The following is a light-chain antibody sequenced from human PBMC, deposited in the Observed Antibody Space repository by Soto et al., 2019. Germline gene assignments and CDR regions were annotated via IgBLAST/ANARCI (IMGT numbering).Light chain of an antibody. CDR3: QQSYSTLALT. CDR1: QSISSY. CDR2: AAS. V-gene: IGKV1-39*01. J-gene: IGKJ4*01. Sequence: DIQMTQSPSSLSASVGDRVTITCRASQSISSYLNWYQQKPGKAPKLLINAASSLQSGVPSRFSASGSGTDFTLTISSLQPEDFATYYCQQSYSTLALTFGGGTKVEIK.